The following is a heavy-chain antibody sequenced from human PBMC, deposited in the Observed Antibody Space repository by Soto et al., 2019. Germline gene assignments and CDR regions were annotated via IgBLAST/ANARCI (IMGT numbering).Heavy chain of an antibody. J-gene: IGHJ4*02. D-gene: IGHD5-12*01. CDR2: IETSDSYN. V-gene: IGHV5-10-1*03. CDR3: AGFIHGYSGYEDDDY. CDR1: GYSFTSYW. Sequence: EVQLVQSGAEVKKPGDSLSISCKGSGYSFTSYWISWVRQLPEKRLEWMGRIETSDSYNNYSPSFQGHVTISANKSISTAYLKWSSLKASNTAMYYCAGFIHGYSGYEDDDYWGQGTLVTVSS.